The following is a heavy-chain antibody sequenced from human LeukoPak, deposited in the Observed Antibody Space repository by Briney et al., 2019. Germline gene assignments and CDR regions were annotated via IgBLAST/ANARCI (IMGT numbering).Heavy chain of an antibody. CDR2: IYTSGST. V-gene: IGHV4-61*02. CDR1: GGSISSGSYY. J-gene: IGHJ1*01. CDR3: AREDIVVVPAARVSEYFQH. Sequence: SETLSLTCTVSGGSISSGSYYWSWIRQPAGKGLEWIGRIYTSGSTNYNPSLKSRVTISVDTSKNQFSLKLSSVTAADTAVYYCAREDIVVVPAARVSEYFQHWGQGTLVTVSS. D-gene: IGHD2-2*01.